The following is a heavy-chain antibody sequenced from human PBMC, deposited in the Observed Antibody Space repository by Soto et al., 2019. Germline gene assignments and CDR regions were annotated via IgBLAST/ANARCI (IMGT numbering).Heavy chain of an antibody. V-gene: IGHV3-53*01. CDR3: ARDILSGSGSYYNEFWFDP. CDR1: GFTVSSNY. D-gene: IGHD3-10*01. CDR2: IYSGGST. Sequence: GGSLRLSCAASGFTVSSNYMSWVRQAPGKGLEWVSVIYSGGSTYYADSVKGRFTISRDNSKNTLYLQMNSLRAEDTAVYYCARDILSGSGSYYNEFWFDPWGQGTLVTVSS. J-gene: IGHJ5*02.